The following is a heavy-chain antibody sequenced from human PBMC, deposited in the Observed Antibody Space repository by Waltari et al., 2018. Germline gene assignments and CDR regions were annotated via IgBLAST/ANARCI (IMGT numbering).Heavy chain of an antibody. J-gene: IGHJ4*02. CDR3: ARGGPWGRTRTTDNHRDY. V-gene: IGHV4-34*01. Sequence: QVQLQQWGAGLLKPSETLSLTCAVYGGSFSGYYWSWIRQPPGKGLEWIGEINHRGSTNYNPSLKSRVTISVETSKNQFSLKLSSVTAADTAVYYCARGGPWGRTRTTDNHRDYWGQGTLVTVSS. CDR1: GGSFSGYY. CDR2: INHRGST. D-gene: IGHD3-16*01.